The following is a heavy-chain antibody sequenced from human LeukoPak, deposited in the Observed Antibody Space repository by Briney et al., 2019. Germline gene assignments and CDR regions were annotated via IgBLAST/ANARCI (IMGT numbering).Heavy chain of an antibody. CDR2: IYHSGST. V-gene: IGHV4-38-2*01. CDR1: GYSISSGYY. J-gene: IGHJ6*03. Sequence: PSETLSLTCSVSGYSISSGYYWGWIRQPPGKGLEWIGSIYHSGSTYYNPSLKSRVTISVDTSKNQFSLKLSSVTAADTAVYYCARSSGSGKHYYYYYYYMDVWGKRTTVTVSS. CDR3: ARSSGSGKHYYYYYYYMDV. D-gene: IGHD3-10*01.